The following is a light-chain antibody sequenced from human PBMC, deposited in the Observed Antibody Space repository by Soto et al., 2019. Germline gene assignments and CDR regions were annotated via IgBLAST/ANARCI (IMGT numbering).Light chain of an antibody. J-gene: IGLJ1*01. CDR1: SSDVGGYNY. CDR3: SSYTRSSTLV. CDR2: DVS. V-gene: IGLV2-14*01. Sequence: QSALTQPASVSGSPGQSITSSCTGTSSDVGGYNYVSWYQQHPGKAPKLMIYDVSNRPSGVSNRFSGSKSGNTASLTIAGLQAEDEADYYCSSYTRSSTLVFGTGT.